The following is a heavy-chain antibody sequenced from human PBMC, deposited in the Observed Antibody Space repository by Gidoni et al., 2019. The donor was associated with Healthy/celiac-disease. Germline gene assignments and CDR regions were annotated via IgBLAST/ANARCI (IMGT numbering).Heavy chain of an antibody. Sequence: QVQLQESGPGLVKPSQTLSLTCTVSGGSISSGSYYWSWIRQPAGKGLEWIGRIYTSGSTNYNPSLKSRVTISVDTSKNQFSLKLSSVTAADTAVYYCARDLRSGSHMFDYWGQGTLVTVSS. V-gene: IGHV4-61*02. D-gene: IGHD1-26*01. CDR2: IYTSGST. CDR1: GGSISSGSYY. J-gene: IGHJ4*02. CDR3: ARDLRSGSHMFDY.